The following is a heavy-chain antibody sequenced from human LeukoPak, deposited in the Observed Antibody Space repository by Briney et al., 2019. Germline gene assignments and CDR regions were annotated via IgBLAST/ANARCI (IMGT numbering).Heavy chain of an antibody. Sequence: GTLRLTCTASGFTFSSYSMSWVRQAPGKGLEWVSAINGSGGSTYYAAFVKGRFTISRDNSKNTLYLQMNSLRAEDTAVYYCAKDVYRGSGYYFYFDYWGQGTLVTVSS. CDR1: GFTFSSYS. CDR3: AKDVYRGSGYYFYFDY. D-gene: IGHD3-22*01. CDR2: INGSGGST. J-gene: IGHJ4*02. V-gene: IGHV3-23*01.